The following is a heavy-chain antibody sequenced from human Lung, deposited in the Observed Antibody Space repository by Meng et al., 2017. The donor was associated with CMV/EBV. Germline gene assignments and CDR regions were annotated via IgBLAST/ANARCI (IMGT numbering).Heavy chain of an antibody. CDR2: IKQDGSEK. J-gene: IGHJ6*02. Sequence: GESLKISCAASGFTFSSYWMNWVRQAPGKGLEWVANIKQDGSEKYYVDSVKGRFTISRDNAKNSLYLQMNSLRAEDTAVYYCARDNSIIADYGMDVWGQGXTVTVSS. D-gene: IGHD2-21*01. CDR3: ARDNSIIADYGMDV. CDR1: GFTFSSYW. V-gene: IGHV3-7*01.